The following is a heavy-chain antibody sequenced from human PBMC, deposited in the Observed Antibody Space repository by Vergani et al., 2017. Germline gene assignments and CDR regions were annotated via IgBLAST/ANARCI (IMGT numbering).Heavy chain of an antibody. CDR1: GGTFSSYA. D-gene: IGHD4-11*01. CDR3: AREIPGDYSNSFQLYFDY. CDR2: IIPIFGTA. J-gene: IGHJ4*02. Sequence: QVQLVQSGAEVKKPGSSVKLSCKASGGTFSSYAISWVRQAPGQGLEWVGGIIPIFGTANYAQKFQGRVTITADESTSTAYMELSSLRSEDTAVYYCAREIPGDYSNSFQLYFDYWSQGTLVTVSS. V-gene: IGHV1-69*01.